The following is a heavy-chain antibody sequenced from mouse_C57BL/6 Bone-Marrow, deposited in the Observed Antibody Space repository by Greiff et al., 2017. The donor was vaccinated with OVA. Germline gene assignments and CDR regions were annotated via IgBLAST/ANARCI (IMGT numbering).Heavy chain of an antibody. Sequence: VQLQQSGAELVRPGASVKLSCTASGFTFKNTKMHWVKQSPDQGLEWIGRIDPANGNTKYAPKFQGKATITADTSSNTAYLQLSSLTSEDTAIYYCANDYDALFDYWGQGTTLTVSS. CDR2: IDPANGNT. J-gene: IGHJ2*01. D-gene: IGHD2-4*01. CDR1: GFTFKNTK. CDR3: ANDYDALFDY. V-gene: IGHV14-3*01.